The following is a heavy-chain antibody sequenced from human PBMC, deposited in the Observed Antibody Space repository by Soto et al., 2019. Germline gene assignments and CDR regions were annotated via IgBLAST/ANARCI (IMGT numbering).Heavy chain of an antibody. CDR1: GYTFNNYA. J-gene: IGHJ4*02. CDR3: TKTDPRKANTDH. Sequence: GGSLRLSCAGSGYTFNNYAMSWVRQAPGRGLEWVSAISGSVAGSYYADSVKGRFTISRDNSKNMLYLQMNSLRAEDTAVYHCTKTDPRKANTDHWGQGTPVTVSS. CDR2: ISGSVAGS. V-gene: IGHV3-23*01.